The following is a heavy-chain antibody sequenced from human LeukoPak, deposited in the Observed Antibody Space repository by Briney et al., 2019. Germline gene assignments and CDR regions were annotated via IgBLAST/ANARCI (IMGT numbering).Heavy chain of an antibody. Sequence: ASVKVSCKASGYTFTGYYMHWVRQAPGQGLEWMGWINPNSGGTNYAQKFQGRVTMTRDTSISTAYMELSRLRSDDTAVYYCARGHRPHYDFWSGLRSGAFDIWGQGTMVTVSS. J-gene: IGHJ3*02. CDR2: INPNSGGT. CDR1: GYTFTGYY. CDR3: ARGHRPHYDFWSGLRSGAFDI. D-gene: IGHD3-3*01. V-gene: IGHV1-2*02.